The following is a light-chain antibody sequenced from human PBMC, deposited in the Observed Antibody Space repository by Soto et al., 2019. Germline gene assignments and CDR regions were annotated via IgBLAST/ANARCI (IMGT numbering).Light chain of an antibody. V-gene: IGLV2-14*01. J-gene: IGLJ1*01. Sequence: QSVLTQPASVSGSPGQSITISCTGTSSDVGGYNYVSWYQQHPGKAPKLMIYDVSNRPSGVSNRFSGSKSGNTASLTISGFQAEDEADYYCSSYTSSSTLLVFGTGTKVTVL. CDR1: SSDVGGYNY. CDR3: SSYTSSSTLLV. CDR2: DVS.